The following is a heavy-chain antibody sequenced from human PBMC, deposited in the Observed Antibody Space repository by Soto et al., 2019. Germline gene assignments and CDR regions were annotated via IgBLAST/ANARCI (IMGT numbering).Heavy chain of an antibody. CDR3: ARDRSGSYYYYYGMDV. CDR2: ISSSSSYI. V-gene: IGHV3-21*01. Sequence: EVQLVESGGGLVKPGGSLRLSCAASGFTFSSYSMNWVRQAPGKGLEWVSSISSSSSYIYYADSVKGRFTISRDNAKNXLYLQMNSLRAEDTAVYYCARDRSGSYYYYYGMDVWGQGTTVTVSS. J-gene: IGHJ6*02. CDR1: GFTFSSYS. D-gene: IGHD1-26*01.